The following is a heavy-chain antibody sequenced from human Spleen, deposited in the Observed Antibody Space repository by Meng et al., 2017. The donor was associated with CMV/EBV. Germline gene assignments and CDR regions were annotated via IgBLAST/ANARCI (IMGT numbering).Heavy chain of an antibody. Sequence: GGSLRLSCAASGFTFTSYSMNWVRQAPGKGLEWVSSITSRSTKYYADSVKGRFTISRDNAQNSLYLQMDSLRAEDTAVDYCARLLRSYDFWSGYGPGAPDNYWGQGTLVTVSS. CDR3: ARLLRSYDFWSGYGPGAPDNY. CDR1: GFTFTSYS. J-gene: IGHJ4*02. D-gene: IGHD3-3*01. V-gene: IGHV3-69-1*01. CDR2: ITSRSTK.